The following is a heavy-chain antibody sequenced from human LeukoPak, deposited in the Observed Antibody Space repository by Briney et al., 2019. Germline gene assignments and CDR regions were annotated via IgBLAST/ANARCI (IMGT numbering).Heavy chain of an antibody. CDR3: ARGGYSFDY. CDR2: ISNSGSTM. CDR1: GFTFSDYY. D-gene: IGHD5-12*01. Sequence: PGGPLRLSCAASGFTFSDYYMFWIRQAPGKGLEWISYISNSGSTMYYADSVKGRFTISGDNAKNSLYLQMNSLRVDDTAVYYCARGGYSFDYLGQGTLVTVSS. J-gene: IGHJ4*02. V-gene: IGHV3-11*04.